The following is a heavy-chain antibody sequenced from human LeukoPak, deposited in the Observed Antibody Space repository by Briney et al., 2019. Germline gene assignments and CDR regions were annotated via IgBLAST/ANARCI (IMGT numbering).Heavy chain of an antibody. V-gene: IGHV3-21*01. CDR1: GFTFSSYS. CDR2: ISSSSSYI. CDR3: AKEGLLDYYYYYMDV. Sequence: GGSLRLSCAASGFTFSSYSMNWVRQAPGKGLEWVSSISSSSSYIYYADSVKGRFTISRDNSKNTLYLQMNSPRAEDTAVYYCAKEGLLDYYYYYMDVWGKGTTVTISS. J-gene: IGHJ6*03. D-gene: IGHD3-3*02.